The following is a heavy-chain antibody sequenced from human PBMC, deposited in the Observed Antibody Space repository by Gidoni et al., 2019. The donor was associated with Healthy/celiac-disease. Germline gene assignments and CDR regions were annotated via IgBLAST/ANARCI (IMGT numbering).Heavy chain of an antibody. J-gene: IGHJ4*02. CDR2: INPSGGST. CDR1: GYTFTSYY. CDR3: AREGQQLARTHYFDY. Sequence: QVQLVQSGAEVKKPGASVQVSCKASGYTFTSYYRHWVRQAPGQGLEWMGIINPSGGSTSYAQKFQGRGTMTRDTSTSTVYMELSSLRSEDTAVYYCAREGQQLARTHYFDYWGQGTRVTVSS. D-gene: IGHD6-13*01. V-gene: IGHV1-46*01.